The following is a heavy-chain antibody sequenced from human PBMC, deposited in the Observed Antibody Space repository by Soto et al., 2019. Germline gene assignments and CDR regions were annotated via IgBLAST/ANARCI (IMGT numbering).Heavy chain of an antibody. CDR1: GGTFSSYA. Sequence: SVKVSCKASGGTFSSYAISWVRQAPGQGLEWMGGIIPIFGTANYAQKFQGRVTITADESTSTAYMELSSLRSEDTAVYYCARGRGIYYDSSGPIYYYGMDIWGQGTTVTVSS. J-gene: IGHJ6*02. CDR2: IIPIFGTA. V-gene: IGHV1-69*13. D-gene: IGHD3-22*01. CDR3: ARGRGIYYDSSGPIYYYGMDI.